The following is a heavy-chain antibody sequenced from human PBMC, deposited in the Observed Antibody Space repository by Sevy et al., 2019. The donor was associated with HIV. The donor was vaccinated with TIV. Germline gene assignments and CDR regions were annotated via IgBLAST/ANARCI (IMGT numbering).Heavy chain of an antibody. CDR1: GDSFNNSNW. J-gene: IGHJ4*02. Sequence: SETLSLTCGVSGDSFNNSNWWSWVRQTPGKGLEWIGEVSYSGAANYKPSLRSRVSISLDKSKNQISLRLTSVTAADTAVYYCAREGTATPFDYWAQGILVTVSS. CDR3: AREGTATPFDY. V-gene: IGHV4-4*02. CDR2: VSYSGAA. D-gene: IGHD2-21*02.